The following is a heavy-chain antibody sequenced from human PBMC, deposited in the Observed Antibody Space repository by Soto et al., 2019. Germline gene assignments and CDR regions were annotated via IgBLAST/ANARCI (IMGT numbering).Heavy chain of an antibody. Sequence: SETLSLTCTVSGGSVSSGGYYWSWIRQHPGKGLEWIGYIYYSGSTNYNPSLKRRVTISVDTSKNQFSLKLSSVTAADTAVYYCARAYLVGATRGSHFWFDPWGQGTLVTVSS. CDR1: GGSVSSGGYY. CDR3: ARAYLVGATRGSHFWFDP. V-gene: IGHV4-31*03. J-gene: IGHJ5*02. D-gene: IGHD1-26*01. CDR2: IYYSGST.